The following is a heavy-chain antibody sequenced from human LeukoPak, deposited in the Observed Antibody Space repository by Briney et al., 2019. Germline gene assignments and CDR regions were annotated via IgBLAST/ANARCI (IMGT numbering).Heavy chain of an antibody. J-gene: IGHJ4*02. V-gene: IGHV1-2*04. CDR2: INPNSGGT. CDR1: GYTFTGYY. CDR3: ARIRYFDPTDY. D-gene: IGHD3-9*01. Sequence: ASVKVSCKASGYTFTGYYMHWVRQAPGQGLEWMGWINPNSGGTNYAQKFQGWVTMTTDTSTSTAYMELRSLRSDDTAVYYCARIRYFDPTDYWGQGTLVTVSS.